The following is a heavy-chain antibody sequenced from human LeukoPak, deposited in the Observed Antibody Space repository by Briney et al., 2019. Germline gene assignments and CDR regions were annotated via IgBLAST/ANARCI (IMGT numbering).Heavy chain of an antibody. D-gene: IGHD2-2*01. CDR3: AKGPLGYCSSTSCYPGLSYFDY. CDR2: ISWNSGSI. CDR1: GFTFDDYA. J-gene: IGHJ4*02. V-gene: IGHV3-9*01. Sequence: GGSLRLSCTASGFTFDDYAMHWVRQAPGKGLEWVSGISWNSGSIGYADSVEGRFTISRDNAKNSLYLQMNSLRAEDTALYYCAKGPLGYCSSTSCYPGLSYFDYWGQGTLVTVSS.